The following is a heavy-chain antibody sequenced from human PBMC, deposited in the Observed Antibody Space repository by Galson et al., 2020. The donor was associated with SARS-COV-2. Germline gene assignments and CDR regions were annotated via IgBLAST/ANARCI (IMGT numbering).Heavy chain of an antibody. CDR3: ARETDDYTSSWYDY. Sequence: SLRLSCAASGFTFSRSAMHWVRQAPRKGLEWVAIISYDGTTKYNSDSVKGRFTISRDNSNNTLYLQMNSLRVEDTAMYYCARETDDYTSSWYDYWGQGTLVTVSS. J-gene: IGHJ4*02. D-gene: IGHD6-13*01. CDR2: ISYDGTTK. V-gene: IGHV3-30*04. CDR1: GFTFSRSA.